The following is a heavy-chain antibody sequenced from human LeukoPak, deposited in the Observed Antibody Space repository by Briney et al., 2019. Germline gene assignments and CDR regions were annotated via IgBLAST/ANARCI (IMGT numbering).Heavy chain of an antibody. CDR1: GFTFSSYG. CDR3: AREGYDSSGYSEYYFDY. V-gene: IGHV3-33*01. CDR2: IWYDGSNK. J-gene: IGHJ4*02. D-gene: IGHD3-22*01. Sequence: PGGSLRLSCAASGFTFSSYGMHWVRQAPGKGLEWVAVIWYDGSNKYYADSVKGRFTISRDNSKNTLYPQMNSLRAEDTAVYYCAREGYDSSGYSEYYFDYWGQGTLVTVSS.